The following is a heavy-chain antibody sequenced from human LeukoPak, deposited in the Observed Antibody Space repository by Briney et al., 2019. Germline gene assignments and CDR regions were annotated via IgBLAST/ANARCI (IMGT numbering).Heavy chain of an antibody. CDR3: ARSPYYYDSSGPPLPRYYFDY. CDR1: GGTFSNYA. CDR2: IIPIFGTA. J-gene: IGHJ4*02. D-gene: IGHD3-22*01. V-gene: IGHV1-69*05. Sequence: GSSVKVSCKASGGTFSNYAISWVRQAPGQGLEWMGGIIPIFGTANYAQKFQGRVTITTDESTSTAYMELSSLRSEDTAVYYCARSPYYYDSSGPPLPRYYFDYWGQGTLVTVSS.